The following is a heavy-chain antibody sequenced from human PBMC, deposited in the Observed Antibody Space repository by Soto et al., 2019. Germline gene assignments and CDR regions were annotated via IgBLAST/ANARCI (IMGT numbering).Heavy chain of an antibody. CDR1: GFTLSIND. CDR2: ISGSDGRT. Sequence: GGSLRLSCAASGFTLSINDMAWLRQAPGKGLEWVSSISGSDGRTYYADSVKGRFTISRDNSKNTLYLQMSSLRVVDTAAYYCAKYYYASGSNWFDPWGRGTLVTVSS. J-gene: IGHJ5*02. V-gene: IGHV3-23*01. D-gene: IGHD3-10*01. CDR3: AKYYYASGSNWFDP.